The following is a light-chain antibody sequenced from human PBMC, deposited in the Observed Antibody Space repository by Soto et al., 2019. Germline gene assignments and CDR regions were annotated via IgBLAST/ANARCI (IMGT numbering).Light chain of an antibody. J-gene: IGLJ1*01. CDR2: EVN. CDR3: TSYAGSNNLV. CDR1: SSDVGGYNY. V-gene: IGLV2-8*01. Sequence: QSALTQPPSASGSPGQSVTISCTGTSSDVGGYNYVSWYQQHPGKAPQLMIYEVNKRPSGVPDRFSGSKSGNTASLTVSGLQAEDEAAYYCTSYAGSNNLVFGTGTKLTVL.